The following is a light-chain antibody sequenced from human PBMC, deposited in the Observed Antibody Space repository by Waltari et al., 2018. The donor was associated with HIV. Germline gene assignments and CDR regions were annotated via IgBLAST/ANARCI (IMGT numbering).Light chain of an antibody. CDR3: QQCDSLPRT. J-gene: IGKJ5*01. V-gene: IGKV1-33*01. CDR2: DSS. CDR1: QDIRNY. Sequence: DIQMTQYPTSLSASVGARVTTTCQASQDIRNYLNWFQQKPGEAPKLLIYDSSNLAPGVPSRFSGSGSGRDFTFTITSLQPEDIATYFCQQCDSLPRTFGQGTRLDIK.